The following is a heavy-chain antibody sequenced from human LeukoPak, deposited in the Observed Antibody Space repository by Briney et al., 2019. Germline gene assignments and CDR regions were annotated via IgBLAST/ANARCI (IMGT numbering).Heavy chain of an antibody. J-gene: IGHJ4*02. D-gene: IGHD2-15*01. Sequence: GGSLRLACAASGFTFSNAWMSWVRQAPGKGLEWVGRIKSKTDGGTTDYAAPVKGRFTISRDDSKNTLYLQMNSLKTEDTAVYYCTTDRRYCSAGSCYPYYFDYWGQGTLVTVSS. CDR3: TTDRRYCSAGSCYPYYFDY. V-gene: IGHV3-15*01. CDR2: IKSKTDGGTT. CDR1: GFTFSNAW.